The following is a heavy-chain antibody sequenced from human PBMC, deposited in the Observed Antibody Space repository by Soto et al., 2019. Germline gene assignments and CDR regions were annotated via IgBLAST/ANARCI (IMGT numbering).Heavy chain of an antibody. D-gene: IGHD3-3*01. CDR1: GYTFTSYY. CDR3: AREVGDGIVGVVPTHGVDY. Sequence: GASVKVSCKASGYTFTSYYMHWVRQAPGQGLEWMGIINPSGGSTSYAQKFQGRVTMTRDTSTSTVYMELSSLRSEDTAVYYCAREVGDGIVGVVPTHGVDYWGQGTLVTVSS. J-gene: IGHJ4*02. V-gene: IGHV1-46*01. CDR2: INPSGGST.